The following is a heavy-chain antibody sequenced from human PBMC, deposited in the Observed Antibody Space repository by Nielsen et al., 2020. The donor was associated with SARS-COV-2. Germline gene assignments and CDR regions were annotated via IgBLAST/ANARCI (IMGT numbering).Heavy chain of an antibody. Sequence: SETLSLTCAVSGASVSSNGWWSWVRQPPGKGLEWIGEIYHSGSTNYDPSVKSRVTISVDKSKNQFSLKLTSVTAADTAVYYCARLRFTYGHRYMDVWGKGTTVT. V-gene: IGHV4-4*02. CDR3: ARLRFTYGHRYMDV. CDR2: IYHSGST. CDR1: GASVSSNGW. D-gene: IGHD2-8*01. J-gene: IGHJ6*03.